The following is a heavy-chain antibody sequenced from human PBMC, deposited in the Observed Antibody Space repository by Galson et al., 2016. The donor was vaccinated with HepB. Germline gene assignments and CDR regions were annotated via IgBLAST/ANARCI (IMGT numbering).Heavy chain of an antibody. Sequence: SLRLSCAASGFIFSKYSMNWVRQAPGQGLEWVSSISSSSTYIRYADSVKGRFTISRDNAKNSLYLHLNSLRSEDTAVYYCARVIAARFVTWVPDHWGQGTLVTVSS. V-gene: IGHV3-21*01. J-gene: IGHJ4*02. CDR2: ISSSSTYI. CDR1: GFIFSKYS. D-gene: IGHD6-6*01. CDR3: ARVIAARFVTWVPDH.